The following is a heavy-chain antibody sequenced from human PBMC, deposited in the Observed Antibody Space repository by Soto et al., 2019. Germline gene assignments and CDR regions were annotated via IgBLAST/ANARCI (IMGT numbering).Heavy chain of an antibody. Sequence: SETLSLTCTVSGASISGYYLSWIRKSAGKGLEWIGRIYATGTTDYNPSLKSRVMMSVDTSKKQFSLKLRSVTAADTAVYYCVRDGTKTLRDWFDPWGQGISVTVSS. D-gene: IGHD1-1*01. CDR3: VRDGTKTLRDWFDP. CDR2: IYATGTT. V-gene: IGHV4-4*07. J-gene: IGHJ5*02. CDR1: GASISGYY.